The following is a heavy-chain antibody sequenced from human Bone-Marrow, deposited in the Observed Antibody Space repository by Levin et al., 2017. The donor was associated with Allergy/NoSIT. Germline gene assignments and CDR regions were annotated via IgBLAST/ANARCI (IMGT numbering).Heavy chain of an antibody. CDR1: GFSITTRGVG. D-gene: IGHD3-22*01. CDR2: IHWDDEQ. Sequence: SGPTLVKPTQTLTLTCTFSGFSITTRGVGVAWIRQPPGQALEWLAHIHWDDEQRRSTSLQSRLTITKDSSKNQVVLSMTNMGPEDTATYYCVRYYFDSNGYYVFDYWGQGTLVTVSS. V-gene: IGHV2-5*02. CDR3: VRYYFDSNGYYVFDY. J-gene: IGHJ4*02.